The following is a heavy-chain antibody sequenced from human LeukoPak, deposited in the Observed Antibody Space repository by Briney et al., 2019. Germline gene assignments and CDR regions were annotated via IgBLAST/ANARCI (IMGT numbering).Heavy chain of an antibody. J-gene: IGHJ4*02. V-gene: IGHV3-23*01. CDR1: GFTFSSTT. CDR2: ITAIDGRT. D-gene: IGHD6-13*01. CDR3: AKDTSTRWYSSTPLPGDY. Sequence: GGSLRLPCVASGFTFSSTTMGWVRQAPGRGLEWVSSITAIDGRTYYADSVKGRFTISRDNSKNTLYLQMSSLRAEDTAIYYCAKDTSTRWYSSTPLPGDYWGQGTLVTVSS.